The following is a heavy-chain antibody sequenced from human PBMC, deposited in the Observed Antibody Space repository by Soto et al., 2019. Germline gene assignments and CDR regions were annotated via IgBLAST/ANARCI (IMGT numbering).Heavy chain of an antibody. J-gene: IGHJ4*02. D-gene: IGHD3-10*02. CDR1: GGSINRGDYY. CDR3: AREDNYDRGVIAY. CDR2: IYYSGTT. V-gene: IGHV4-30-4*01. Sequence: PSETLSLTCTVYGGSINRGDYYWSWIRQPPGKGLEWIGYIYYSGTTYYNPSLKSRVTISVDTSKNQFSLRLSSVTAADTAVYYFAREDNYDRGVIAYRGQGTLVPVSS.